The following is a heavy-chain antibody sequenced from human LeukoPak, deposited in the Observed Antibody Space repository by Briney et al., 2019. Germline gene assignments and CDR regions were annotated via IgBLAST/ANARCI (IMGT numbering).Heavy chain of an antibody. CDR3: ARGFCSGGSCYPPY. J-gene: IGHJ4*02. CDR1: GFTFSSYA. V-gene: IGHV3-23*01. CDR2: ISGSGDTT. Sequence: PGGSLRLSCAASGFTFSSYAMNWVRQAPGKGLEGVTGISGSGDTTYYADSVKGRFTISRDNSKNTLHLQMNSPRAEDTAVYYCARGFCSGGSCYPPYWGQGTLVTVSS. D-gene: IGHD2-15*01.